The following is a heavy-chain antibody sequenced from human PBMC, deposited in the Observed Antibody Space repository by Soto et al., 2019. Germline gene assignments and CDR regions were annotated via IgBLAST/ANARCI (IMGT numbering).Heavy chain of an antibody. V-gene: IGHV1-46*03. CDR1: GYTFTSYY. D-gene: IGHD4-17*01. J-gene: IGHJ6*03. CDR2: INPSGGST. CDR3: ASAHYTVTTFVDYYYYYMDV. Sequence: ASVKVSCKASGYTFTSYYMHWVRQAPGQGLEWMGIINPSGGSTSYAQKFQGRVTMTRDTSTSTVYMELSSLRSEDTAVYYCASAHYTVTTFVDYYYYYMDVWGKGTTVTVSS.